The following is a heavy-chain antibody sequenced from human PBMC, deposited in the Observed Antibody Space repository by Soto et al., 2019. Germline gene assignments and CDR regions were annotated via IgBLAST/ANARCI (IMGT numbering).Heavy chain of an antibody. CDR1: GGSISSGGYY. CDR3: ARGARYSNYGMDV. Sequence: PSETLSLTCTVSGGSISSGGYYWSWIRQHPGKGLEWIGYIYYSGSTYYNPSLKSRVTISVDTSKNQFSLKLSSVTAADTAVYYCARGARYSNYGMDVWGQGTTVTVSS. J-gene: IGHJ6*02. D-gene: IGHD4-4*01. V-gene: IGHV4-31*03. CDR2: IYYSGST.